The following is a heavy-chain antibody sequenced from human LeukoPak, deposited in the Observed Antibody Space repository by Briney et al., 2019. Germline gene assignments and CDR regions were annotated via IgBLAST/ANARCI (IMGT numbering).Heavy chain of an antibody. V-gene: IGHV4-39*07. CDR3: ARDPPDGLSY. J-gene: IGHJ4*02. Sequence: SETLSLTCTVSGGSISSNGYYWAWFRQPPGKGLEWIGSIYYSGGTYYNPSLKSRVTISIDTSKNQFSLKLRSVTAADTAVYYCARDPPDGLSYWGQGTLVTVSS. CDR2: IYYSGGT. D-gene: IGHD1-14*01. CDR1: GGSISSNGYY.